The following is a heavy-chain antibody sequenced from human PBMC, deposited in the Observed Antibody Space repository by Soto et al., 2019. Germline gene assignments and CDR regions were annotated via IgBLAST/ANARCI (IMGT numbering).Heavy chain of an antibody. J-gene: IGHJ4*02. D-gene: IGHD3-16*02. CDR1: GYSFTAFH. CDR3: ATASYRSWYFVLEY. Sequence: GASVKVSCKASGYSFTAFHRHWVRQAPGLGLEWMGIINPNIGQANIAQRFQGRVALTWDTSTSTVYMELSGLRSDDTAVYYCATASYRSWYFVLEYCGRAIPVTVSS. V-gene: IGHV1-46*01. CDR2: INPNIGQA.